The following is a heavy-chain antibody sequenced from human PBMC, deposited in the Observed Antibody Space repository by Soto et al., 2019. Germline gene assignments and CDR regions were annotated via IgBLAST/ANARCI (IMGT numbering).Heavy chain of an antibody. CDR3: ATITSGSYGGDY. V-gene: IGHV1-69*02. Sequence: QVQLVQSGAAVKKPGSSVKVSCKASGGTFSTYTVTWVRQAPGQGLEWMGRIIPIVGIVNYAQKFQGRVTSTADKSTSIAYMELSSLRSEDTAVYYCATITSGSYGGDYWGQGTLVTVSS. J-gene: IGHJ4*02. CDR1: GGTFSTYT. D-gene: IGHD1-26*01. CDR2: IIPIVGIV.